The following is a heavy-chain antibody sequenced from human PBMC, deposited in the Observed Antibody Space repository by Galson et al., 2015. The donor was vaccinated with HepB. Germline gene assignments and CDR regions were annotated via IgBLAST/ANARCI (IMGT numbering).Heavy chain of an antibody. Sequence: SVKVSCKASGYTFTSYYMHWVRQAPGQGLEWMGVINPSGGSTSYTQKFQGRVTITRDTSTSTVYMELSSLRSEDTAVYYCVRGVAGRGGDGDVGGKGTTGPVSS. CDR2: INPSGGST. D-gene: IGHD6-19*01. CDR3: VRGVAGRGGDGDV. J-gene: IGHJ6*04. V-gene: IGHV1-46*03. CDR1: GYTFTSYY.